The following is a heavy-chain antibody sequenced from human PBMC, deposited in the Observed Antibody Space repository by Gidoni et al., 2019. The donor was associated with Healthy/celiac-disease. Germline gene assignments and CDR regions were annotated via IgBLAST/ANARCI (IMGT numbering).Heavy chain of an antibody. J-gene: IGHJ4*02. D-gene: IGHD6-19*01. V-gene: IGHV3-23*04. CDR1: GFTCSSYA. CDR3: AKDLKGSSGWYQTFDY. Sequence: EVQLVESGGGLVQPGGSLRLSCAASGFTCSSYAMSWVRQAPGKGLEWVSAISGSGGSTYYADSVKGRFTISRDNSKNTLYLQMNSLRAEDTAVYYCAKDLKGSSGWYQTFDYWGQGTLVTVSS. CDR2: ISGSGGST.